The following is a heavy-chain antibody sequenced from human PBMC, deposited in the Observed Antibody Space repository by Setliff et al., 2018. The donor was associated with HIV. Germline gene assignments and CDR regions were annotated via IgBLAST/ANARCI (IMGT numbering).Heavy chain of an antibody. Sequence: PSETLSLTCTVSGGSISSYYWSWIRQSPGKGLEWIGYIYPIGSPDYPSGNTVYNPSFRSRVTLSLDTSKNQFSLKLTSVTAADAAVYYCTGDYNSGSHRFDDWGQGTPVTVSS. CDR1: GGSISSYY. D-gene: IGHD3-10*01. CDR2: IYPIGSPDYPSGNT. CDR3: TGDYNSGSHRFDD. J-gene: IGHJ4*02. V-gene: IGHV4-4*08.